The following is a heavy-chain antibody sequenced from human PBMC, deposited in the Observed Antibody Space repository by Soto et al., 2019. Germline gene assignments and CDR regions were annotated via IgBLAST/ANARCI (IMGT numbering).Heavy chain of an antibody. CDR3: ARVRDGDKSPAFDI. CDR1: SCPASPCRYL. J-gene: IGHJ3*02. V-gene: IGHV4-61*01. CDR2: IYYSGST. Sequence: SATLCPPWLFFSCPASPCRYLLSYIRQPPRKGLEWIGYIYYSGSTNYNPSLKSRVTISVDTSKNQFSLKLSSVTAADTAVEYCARVRDGDKSPAFDIWGQGTRVT.